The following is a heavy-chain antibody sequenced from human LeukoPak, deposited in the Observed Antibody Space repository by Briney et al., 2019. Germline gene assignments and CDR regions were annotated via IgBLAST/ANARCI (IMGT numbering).Heavy chain of an antibody. CDR2: ISYDGNNQ. J-gene: IGHJ4*02. CDR3: AKCRIIAAAFGFFDY. D-gene: IGHD2-15*01. V-gene: IGHV3-30*18. Sequence: PGGSLRLSCAASGFTFSSYAMHWVRQAPGKGLEWVAVISYDGNNQYYADSLKGRFTISRDNSKNTLYLEMNSLTAEDTAVYYCAKCRIIAAAFGFFDYWGQGTLVTVPS. CDR1: GFTFSSYA.